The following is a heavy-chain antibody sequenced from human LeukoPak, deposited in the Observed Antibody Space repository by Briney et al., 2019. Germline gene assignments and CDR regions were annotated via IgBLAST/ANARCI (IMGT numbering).Heavy chain of an antibody. CDR2: INPNSGGT. J-gene: IGHJ5*02. D-gene: IGHD3-22*01. V-gene: IGHV1-2*02. CDR3: ARASRPLTYYYDSSGYYPTKNWFDP. Sequence: GASVKVSCKASGYTFTGYYMHWVRQAPGQRLEWMGWINPNSGGTNYAQKFQGRVTMTRDTSISTAYMELSRLRSDDTAVYYCARASRPLTYYYDSSGYYPTKNWFDPWGQGTLVTVSS. CDR1: GYTFTGYY.